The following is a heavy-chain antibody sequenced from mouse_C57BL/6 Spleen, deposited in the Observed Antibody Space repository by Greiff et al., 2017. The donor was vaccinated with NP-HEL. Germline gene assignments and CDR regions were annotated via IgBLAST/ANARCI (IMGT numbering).Heavy chain of an antibody. D-gene: IGHD1-1*01. J-gene: IGHJ2*01. CDR2: IYPGDGDT. Sequence: QVQLKESGPELVKPGASVKISCKASGYAFSSAWMNWVKQRPGQGLEWIGRIYPGDGDTNYNGKFKGKATLTADKSSSTAYMQLSSLTSEDSAVYFCARSPPDYFYYFDYWGQGTTLTVSS. CDR3: ARSPPDYFYYFDY. CDR1: GYAFSSAW. V-gene: IGHV1-82*01.